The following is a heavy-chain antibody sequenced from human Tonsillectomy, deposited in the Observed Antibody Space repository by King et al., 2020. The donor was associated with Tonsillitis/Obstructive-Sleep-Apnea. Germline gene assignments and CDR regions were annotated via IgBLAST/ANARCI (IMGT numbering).Heavy chain of an antibody. J-gene: IGHJ6*03. V-gene: IGHV5-51*01. CDR2: IYPGDSDT. CDR3: ARQTTPLYYFHYMDV. Sequence: QLVQSGAEVKKPGESLKISCQGSGYSFSNYWIAWVRQTPGKGLEWMGVIYPGDSDTRYSPSFQGQVTISADKSISTAYLRWSSLKASDNAMYYCARQTTPLYYFHYMDVWGKGTTVTVSS. CDR1: GYSFSNYW. D-gene: IGHD2-15*01.